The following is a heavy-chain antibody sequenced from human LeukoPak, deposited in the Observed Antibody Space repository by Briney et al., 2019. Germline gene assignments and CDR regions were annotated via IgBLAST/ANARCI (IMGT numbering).Heavy chain of an antibody. CDR2: ISAYSGHT. Sequence: ASVKASCKASGYTFTNYGISWVRQAPGQGLEWMGWISAYSGHTKYVQRLQGRVTMTTDTSTSTVYMELRSLRSDDTAVYYCARDLTHRRNYDNSGYQIVPAFWGQGTLVTVSS. V-gene: IGHV1-18*01. J-gene: IGHJ4*02. D-gene: IGHD3-22*01. CDR3: ARDLTHRRNYDNSGYQIVPAF. CDR1: GYTFTNYG.